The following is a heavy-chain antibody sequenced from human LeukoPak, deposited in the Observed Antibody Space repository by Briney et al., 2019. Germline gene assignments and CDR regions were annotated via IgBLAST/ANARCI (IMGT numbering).Heavy chain of an antibody. D-gene: IGHD3-3*01. CDR2: ISYDGSNK. Sequence: GRSLRLSCAAPGFTFSSYAMHWVRQAPGKWLEWAAVISYDGSNKYYADSVKGRFTISRDNSKNTLYLQMNSLRAEDTAVYYCARNQAAYYDFWSGGYGMDVWGQGTTVTVSS. V-gene: IGHV3-30-3*01. J-gene: IGHJ6*02. CDR3: ARNQAAYYDFWSGGYGMDV. CDR1: GFTFSSYA.